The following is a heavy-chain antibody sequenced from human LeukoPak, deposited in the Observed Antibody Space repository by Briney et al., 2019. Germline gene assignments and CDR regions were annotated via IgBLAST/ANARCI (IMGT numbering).Heavy chain of an antibody. CDR3: AREPRVLRYDILTGYFLGNYYGMDV. CDR1: GFTFSSYS. V-gene: IGHV3-48*01. J-gene: IGHJ6*02. D-gene: IGHD3-9*01. Sequence: PGGSLRLSCAASGFTFSSYSMNWVRQAPGKGLEWVSYISSSSSTIYYADSVKGRFTISRDNAKNSLYLQMNSLRAEDTAVYYCAREPRVLRYDILTGYFLGNYYGMDVWGQGTTVTVSS. CDR2: ISSSSSTI.